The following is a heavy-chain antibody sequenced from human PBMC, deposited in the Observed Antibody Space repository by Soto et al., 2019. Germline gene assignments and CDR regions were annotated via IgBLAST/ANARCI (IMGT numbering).Heavy chain of an antibody. J-gene: IGHJ5*02. CDR3: ASLWFGEYGRFDP. V-gene: IGHV4-31*03. CDR1: GGSISSGGYY. Sequence: QVQLQESGPGLVKPSQTLSLTCTVSGGSISSGGYYWSWIRQHPGKGLEWIGYIYYSGSTYYTPSLKSRVTISVETSKNQFSRKLSSVTAADTAVYYCASLWFGEYGRFDPWGQGTLVTVSS. D-gene: IGHD3-10*01. CDR2: IYYSGST.